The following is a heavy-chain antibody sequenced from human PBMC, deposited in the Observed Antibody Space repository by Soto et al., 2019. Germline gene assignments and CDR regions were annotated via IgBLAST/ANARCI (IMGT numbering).Heavy chain of an antibody. Sequence: QLQLQESGPGLVKPSETLSLTCTVSGGSISSSSGYWGWIRQPPGKGLEWIGSIYYSGTTYYNPSLKSRVTISVDTPKNPSSLKLSSVTAADTAVYYCARPRGGYLGAFDIWGQGTMVTVSS. CDR2: IYYSGTT. D-gene: IGHD3-16*01. V-gene: IGHV4-39*01. J-gene: IGHJ3*02. CDR3: ARPRGGYLGAFDI. CDR1: GGSISSSSGY.